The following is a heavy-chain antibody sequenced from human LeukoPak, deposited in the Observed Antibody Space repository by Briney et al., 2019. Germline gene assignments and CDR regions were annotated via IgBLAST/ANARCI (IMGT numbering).Heavy chain of an antibody. Sequence: ASVKVSCKASGYTFTSYGICWVRQAPGQGLEWMGWISAYNGNTNYAQKLQGRVTMTTDTSTSTAYMELRSLRSDDTAVYYCARWRDIAAAGTFTDYWGQGTLVTVSS. CDR2: ISAYNGNT. V-gene: IGHV1-18*01. CDR3: ARWRDIAAAGTFTDY. J-gene: IGHJ4*02. D-gene: IGHD6-13*01. CDR1: GYTFTSYG.